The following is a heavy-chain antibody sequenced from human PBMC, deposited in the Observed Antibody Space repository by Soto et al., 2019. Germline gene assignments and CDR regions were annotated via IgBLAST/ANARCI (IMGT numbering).Heavy chain of an antibody. CDR1: GFRISNYF. J-gene: IGHJ6*02. CDR2: IKEDGSEK. V-gene: IGHV3-7*03. CDR3: ARPRFRGMDV. D-gene: IGHD3-10*01. Sequence: PVGSLRLSCVGSGFRISNYFMSWVRQAPGKGLEWVANIKEDGSEKYYVESVKGRFTISRDNAKNSLYLQVNSLRDEDTAVYYCARPRFRGMDVWGQGTTVTVSS.